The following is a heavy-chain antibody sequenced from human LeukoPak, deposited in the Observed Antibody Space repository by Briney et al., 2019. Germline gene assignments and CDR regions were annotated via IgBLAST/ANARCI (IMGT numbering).Heavy chain of an antibody. J-gene: IGHJ5*02. Sequence: PGGSLRLSCAASGFTFSSYGMHWVRQAPGKGLEWVAVIWYDGSNKFYADSVKGRFTISRDNSKNTLYLQMNSLRAEDTAVYYCASEYSAGWFDPWGQGTLVTVSS. CDR2: IWYDGSNK. V-gene: IGHV3-33*01. CDR1: GFTFSSYG. CDR3: ASEYSAGWFDP. D-gene: IGHD6-13*01.